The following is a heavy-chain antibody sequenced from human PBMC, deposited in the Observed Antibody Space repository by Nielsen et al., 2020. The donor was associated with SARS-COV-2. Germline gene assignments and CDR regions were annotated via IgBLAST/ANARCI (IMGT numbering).Heavy chain of an antibody. D-gene: IGHD4-17*01. J-gene: IGHJ3*02. V-gene: IGHV4-59*08. CDR3: ARHGAHDYGENDAFDI. CDR1: GGSISTYY. CDR2: IHYSGIT. Sequence: GSLRLSCTVSGGSISTYYWSWIRQALGKGLEWIAYIHYSGITNYNTSLKSRVTISVDTSKNQFSLKLSSVTAVDTAVYYCARHGAHDYGENDAFDIWGQGTMVTVSS.